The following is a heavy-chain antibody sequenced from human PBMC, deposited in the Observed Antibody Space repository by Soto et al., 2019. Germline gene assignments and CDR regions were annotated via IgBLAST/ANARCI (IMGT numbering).Heavy chain of an antibody. V-gene: IGHV3-74*01. CDR1: GFTFSSYW. Sequence: GGSLRLSCAASGFTFSSYWMHWVRQAPGKGLVWVSRINSDGSSTSYADSVKGRFTISRDNAKNTLYLQMNSLRAEDTAVYYCAREFLARGWQWLVPNYYYGMDVWGQGTTVTVSS. CDR2: INSDGSST. J-gene: IGHJ6*02. D-gene: IGHD6-19*01. CDR3: AREFLARGWQWLVPNYYYGMDV.